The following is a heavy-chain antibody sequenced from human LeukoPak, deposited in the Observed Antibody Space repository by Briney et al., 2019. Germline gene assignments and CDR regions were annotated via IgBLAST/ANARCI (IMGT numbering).Heavy chain of an antibody. Sequence: SETLSLTCSVSGGSISGRRYYWGWIRQPPGRGLEWIGSIHYDGATYYNTSLKSRVTMSVDTSKNQVSLKLRSGTAADKAAYXXXXXXXXXXXXXXXYLNYNFDYWGQGTLVTVSS. CDR3: XXXXXXXXXXXXXYLNYNFDY. CDR1: GGSISGRRYY. V-gene: IGHV4-39*01. J-gene: IGHJ4*02. CDR2: IHYDGAT. D-gene: IGHD1-7*01.